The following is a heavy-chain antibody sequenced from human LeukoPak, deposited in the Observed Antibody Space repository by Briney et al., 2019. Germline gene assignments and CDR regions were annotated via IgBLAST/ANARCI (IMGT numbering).Heavy chain of an antibody. CDR1: GFPFNIYA. CDR2: IRGRGGKT. V-gene: IGHV3-23*01. J-gene: IGHJ4*02. CDR3: AKDCVYYYVSSGPYYFDY. D-gene: IGHD3-22*01. Sequence: GGSLRLSCAASGFPFNIYAMIWVRQAPGKGLEWFSGIRGRGGKTYYADSVRGRFTISRDNSKNTLYLQMDSLRAEDTAVYYCAKDCVYYYVSSGPYYFDYWGQGTLVTVSS.